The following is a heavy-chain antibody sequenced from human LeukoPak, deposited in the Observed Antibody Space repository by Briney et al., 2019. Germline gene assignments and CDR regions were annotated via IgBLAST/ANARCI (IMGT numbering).Heavy chain of an antibody. CDR2: ISAYNGNT. J-gene: IGHJ4*02. D-gene: IGHD3-3*01. V-gene: IGHV1-18*01. Sequence: ASVKVSCKASGYTFTSYGISWVRQAPGQGLEWMGWISAYNGNTNYAQKLQGRVTMTTDTSTSTAYMELRSLRSDDTAVYYCARDLYADFWSGSVFDYWGRGTLVTVSS. CDR3: ARDLYADFWSGSVFDY. CDR1: GYTFTSYG.